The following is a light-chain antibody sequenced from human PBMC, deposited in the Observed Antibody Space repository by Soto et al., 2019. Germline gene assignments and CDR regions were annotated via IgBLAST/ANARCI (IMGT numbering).Light chain of an antibody. CDR1: QGISSY. CDR3: QQYYSYPRT. V-gene: IGKV1-8*01. J-gene: IGKJ1*01. Sequence: AIRMTQSPSSFSASTGDRVTITCRASQGISSYLAWYQQKPGKAPKLLIYAASTLQSGVPSRFSGSESGTDCTLTISCLQSEDFATYDCQQYYSYPRTFGQGTKVEIK. CDR2: AAS.